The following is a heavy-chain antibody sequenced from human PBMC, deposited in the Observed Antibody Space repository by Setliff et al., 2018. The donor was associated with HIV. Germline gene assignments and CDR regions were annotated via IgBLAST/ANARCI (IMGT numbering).Heavy chain of an antibody. Sequence: PGGSLRLSCAASGFTFDVSGMTWVRQAPGKGLEWVAYINSGSSSIFYGDSVKGRFTISRDDAENSLLLHMNSLRAEDTAVYYCAREITGWFGELASAFDIWGQGTLVTVSS. D-gene: IGHD3-10*01. V-gene: IGHV3-48*04. J-gene: IGHJ3*02. CDR2: INSGSSSI. CDR1: GFTFDVSG. CDR3: AREITGWFGELASAFDI.